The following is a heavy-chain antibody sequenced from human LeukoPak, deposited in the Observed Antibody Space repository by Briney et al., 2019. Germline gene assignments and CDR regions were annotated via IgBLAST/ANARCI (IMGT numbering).Heavy chain of an antibody. CDR1: GCTFTGYY. CDR3: ARGEALGYCSRTSCHNWFDP. J-gene: IGHJ5*02. V-gene: IGHV1-2*02. D-gene: IGHD2-2*01. Sequence: GASVKVSCKASGCTFTGYYMHWVRRAPGQGLEWMGWINPNSGGTNYAQKFQGRVTMTRDTSISTAYMELSRLRSDDTAVYYCARGEALGYCSRTSCHNWFDPWGQGTQVTVSS. CDR2: INPNSGGT.